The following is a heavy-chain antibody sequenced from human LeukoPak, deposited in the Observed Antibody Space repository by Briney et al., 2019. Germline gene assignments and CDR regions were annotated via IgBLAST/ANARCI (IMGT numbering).Heavy chain of an antibody. D-gene: IGHD4-17*01. Sequence: SETLSLTCTVSGASISSYYWSWIRQPPGKGLEWIGYIYYSGSTNYNPSLKSRVTIPVDTSKNQFSLKLSSVTAADTAVYYCARGYGDYVFDYWGQGTLVTVSS. V-gene: IGHV4-59*01. CDR1: GASISSYY. CDR3: ARGYGDYVFDY. J-gene: IGHJ4*02. CDR2: IYYSGST.